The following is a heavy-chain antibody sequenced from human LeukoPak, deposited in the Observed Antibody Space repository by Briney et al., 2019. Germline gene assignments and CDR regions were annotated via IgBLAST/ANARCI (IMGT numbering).Heavy chain of an antibody. D-gene: IGHD3-9*01. V-gene: IGHV3-30*02. Sequence: GGSLRLSCAASGFTFSSYGMHWVRQAPGKGLEWMAFIRSDGSNKYYADSVKGRFTISRDNSKNTLYLQMNSLRSEDTALYYCANGPHYNILTGFYKVRSHLDYWGQGTLVTVSS. J-gene: IGHJ4*02. CDR3: ANGPHYNILTGFYKVRSHLDY. CDR1: GFTFSSYG. CDR2: IRSDGSNK.